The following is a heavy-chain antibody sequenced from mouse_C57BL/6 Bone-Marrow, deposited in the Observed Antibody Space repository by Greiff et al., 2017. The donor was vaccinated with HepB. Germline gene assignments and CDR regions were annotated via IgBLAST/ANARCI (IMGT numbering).Heavy chain of an antibody. CDR3: ATNYYDYGGGFDY. J-gene: IGHJ2*01. D-gene: IGHD2-4*01. CDR1: GYTFTSYW. Sequence: QVQLQQSGTELVKPGASVKLSCKASGYTFTSYWMYWVKQRPGQGLEWIGNINPSNGGTNYNEKLKSQDTLTVDKSSSTAYMQLSSLTSEDSAVYYCATNYYDYGGGFDYWGQGTTLTVSS. V-gene: IGHV1-53*01. CDR2: INPSNGGT.